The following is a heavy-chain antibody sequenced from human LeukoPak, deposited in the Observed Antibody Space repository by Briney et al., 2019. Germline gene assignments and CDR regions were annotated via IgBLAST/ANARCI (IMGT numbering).Heavy chain of an antibody. J-gene: IGHJ4*02. CDR1: GFSFSSYW. V-gene: IGHV3-74*01. CDR2: ISSDGSST. CDR3: ARVRSGYYFDY. D-gene: IGHD2-21*01. Sequence: GGSLRLSCAASGFSFSSYWMDWVRQAPGKGLVWFSRISSDGSSTYYADSVEGRFTISRDNAKNTLYLQMNSLRAEDTAVYYCARVRSGYYFDYWGQGTLVTVSS.